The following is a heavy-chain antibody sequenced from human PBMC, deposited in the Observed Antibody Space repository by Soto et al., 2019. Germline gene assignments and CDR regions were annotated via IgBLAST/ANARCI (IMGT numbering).Heavy chain of an antibody. CDR2: ISSSSSYI. D-gene: IGHD3-9*01. V-gene: IGHV3-21*01. J-gene: IGHJ4*02. CDR1: GFTFSSYS. CDR3: ARGPTHYDILTGYYKLGYFDY. Sequence: VQLVESGGGLVKPGGSLRLSCAASGFTFSSYSMNWVRQAPGKGLEWVSSISSSSSYIYYADSVKGRLTISRDNAKNSLYLQMNSLRAEDTAVYYCARGPTHYDILTGYYKLGYFDYWGQGTLVTVSS.